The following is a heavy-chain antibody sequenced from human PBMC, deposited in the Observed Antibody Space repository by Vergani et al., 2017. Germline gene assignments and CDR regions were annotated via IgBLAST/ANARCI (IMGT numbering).Heavy chain of an antibody. CDR1: GGTFSSYA. Sequence: QVQLVQSGAEVKKPGSSVKVSCEASGGTFSSYAISWVRQAPGQGLEWMGIINPSGGSTSYAQKFQGRVTMTRDTSTSTVYMELSSLRSEDTAVYYCARDGGNYYGSGSYYNVYWGQGTLVTVSS. CDR3: ARDGGNYYGSGSYYNVY. D-gene: IGHD3-10*01. J-gene: IGHJ4*02. V-gene: IGHV1-46*01. CDR2: INPSGGST.